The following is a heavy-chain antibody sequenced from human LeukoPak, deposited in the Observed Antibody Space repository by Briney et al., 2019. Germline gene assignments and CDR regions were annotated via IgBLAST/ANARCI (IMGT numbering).Heavy chain of an antibody. J-gene: IGHJ6*02. CDR1: GGTFSSYA. D-gene: IGHD5-18*01. Sequence: GASVKVSCKASGGTFSSYAISWVRQAPGLGLEWMGRIIPILGIVNYAQKFQGRVTITADKSTSTAYMELSSLRSEDTAVYYCARGVQGIQLWSPMDVWGQGTTVTVSS. V-gene: IGHV1-69*04. CDR2: IIPILGIV. CDR3: ARGVQGIQLWSPMDV.